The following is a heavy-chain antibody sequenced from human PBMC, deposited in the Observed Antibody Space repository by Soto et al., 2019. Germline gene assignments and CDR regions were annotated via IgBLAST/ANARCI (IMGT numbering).Heavy chain of an antibody. V-gene: IGHV4-59*01. CDR1: GGSISSYY. J-gene: IGHJ4*02. CDR3: ARTRYCSGGSCYSDYFDY. CDR2: IYYSGST. Sequence: LSLTCTVSGGSISSYYWSWIRQPPGKGLEWIGYIYYSGSTNYNPSLKRRVTISVDTSKNQFSLKLSSVTAADTAVYYCARTRYCSGGSCYSDYFDYWGQGTLVTVSS. D-gene: IGHD2-15*01.